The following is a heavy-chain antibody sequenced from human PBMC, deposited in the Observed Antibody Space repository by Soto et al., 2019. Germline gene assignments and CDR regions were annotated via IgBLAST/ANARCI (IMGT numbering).Heavy chain of an antibody. CDR2: ISGSGVST. J-gene: IGHJ3*02. V-gene: IGHV3-23*01. Sequence: EVQLLESGGGLVQPGGSLRLSCAASGFTFTSYAMSWVRQAPGKGLEWVSAISGSGVSTYYADSVKGRFTISRDNSKNTLYVQMNNLRAEDTAVYYCAKDQGSSGSYLDAFDIWGQGTMVTVSS. CDR3: AKDQGSSGSYLDAFDI. D-gene: IGHD3-10*01. CDR1: GFTFTSYA.